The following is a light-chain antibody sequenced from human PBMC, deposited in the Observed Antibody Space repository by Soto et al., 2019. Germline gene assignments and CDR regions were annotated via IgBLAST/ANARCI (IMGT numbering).Light chain of an antibody. CDR2: GAS. CDR1: QSVSSN. Sequence: EIVMTQSPATLSVSPGERATLSCRASQSVSSNLAWYQQKPGQAPRLLIYGASTRATGIPARFSGSGSGTEFTLTSSSLPSEDFAVYYCQQYNNWPLYTFGQVTKLEIK. J-gene: IGKJ2*01. CDR3: QQYNNWPLYT. V-gene: IGKV3-15*01.